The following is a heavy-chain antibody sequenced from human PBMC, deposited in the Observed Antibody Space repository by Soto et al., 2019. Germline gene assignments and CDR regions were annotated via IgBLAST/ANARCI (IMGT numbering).Heavy chain of an antibody. CDR1: GYTFTGYY. D-gene: IGHD3-10*01. CDR2: INPNSGGT. Sequence: ASVNVSCKASGYTFTGYYMHWVRQAPGQGLEWMGWINPNSGGTNYAQKFQGRVTMTRDTSISTAYMELSRLRSDDTAVYYCASQSYPLGGYYYYGMDVWGQGTTVTVSS. V-gene: IGHV1-2*02. CDR3: ASQSYPLGGYYYYGMDV. J-gene: IGHJ6*02.